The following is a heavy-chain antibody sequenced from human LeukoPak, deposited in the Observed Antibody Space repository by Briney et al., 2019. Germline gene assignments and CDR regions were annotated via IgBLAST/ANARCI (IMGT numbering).Heavy chain of an antibody. CDR2: ISSSNTYI. Sequence: GSLRLSCAASGFTFSSYTMNWVRQAPGKGLEWVSSISSSNTYIFYGDSVKGRFTVSRDNAKNSLYLQMNSLRAEDTAVYYCARAYSSSFFDFWGQGTLVTVSS. J-gene: IGHJ4*02. CDR1: GFTFSSYT. CDR3: ARAYSSSFFDF. D-gene: IGHD6-13*01. V-gene: IGHV3-21*01.